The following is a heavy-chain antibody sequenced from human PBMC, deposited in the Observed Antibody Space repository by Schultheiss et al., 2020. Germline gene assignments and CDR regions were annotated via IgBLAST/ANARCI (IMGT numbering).Heavy chain of an antibody. CDR1: GASISSYY. V-gene: IGHV4-59*12. CDR2: IYYSGST. CDR3: ARISRPVKVIDY. D-gene: IGHD3-3*02. Sequence: SETLSLTCAVSGASISSYYWSWIRQPPGKGLEWIGYIYYSGSTNYNPSLKSRVTISVDTSKNQFSLKLSSVTAADTAVYYCARISRPVKVIDYWGQGTLVTVSS. J-gene: IGHJ4*02.